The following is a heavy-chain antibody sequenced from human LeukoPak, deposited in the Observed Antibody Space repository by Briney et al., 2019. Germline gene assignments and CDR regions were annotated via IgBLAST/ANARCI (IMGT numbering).Heavy chain of an antibody. J-gene: IGHJ4*02. CDR1: GGSINSFY. CDR2: IYYSGST. Sequence: SETLSLTCTVSGGSINSFYWSWIRQPPGKELEWIGYIYYSGSTNYNPSLKSRVTISLDTSKNQLSLNLSSVTAADTAVYYCATLKDYYGSGSGFDYWGQGTLVTVSS. CDR3: ATLKDYYGSGSGFDY. V-gene: IGHV4-59*01. D-gene: IGHD3-10*01.